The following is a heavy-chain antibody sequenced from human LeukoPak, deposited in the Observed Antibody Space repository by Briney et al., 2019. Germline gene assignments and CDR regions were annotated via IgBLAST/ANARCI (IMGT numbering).Heavy chain of an antibody. J-gene: IGHJ5*02. D-gene: IGHD2-2*01. CDR2: ISSSSSYI. V-gene: IGHV3-21*01. CDR1: GFTFSSYS. Sequence: GGSLRLSCAASGFTFSSYSMNWVRQAPGKGPEWVSSISSSSSYIYYADSVKGRFTISRDNAKNSLYLQMNSLRAEDTAVYYCARAGMDCSSTSCYRLDLDPWGQGTLVTVSS. CDR3: ARAGMDCSSTSCYRLDLDP.